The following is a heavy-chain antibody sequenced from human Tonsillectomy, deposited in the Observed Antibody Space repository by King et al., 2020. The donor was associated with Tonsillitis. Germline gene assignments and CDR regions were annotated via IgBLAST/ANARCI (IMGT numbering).Heavy chain of an antibody. CDR1: GGSISSSSYY. CDR3: ARGAVIAAAPVDY. CDR2: IYYSGST. Sequence: LQLQESGPGLVKPSETLSLTCTVSGGSISSSSYYWGWIRQPPGKGLEWIGSIYYSGSTYYNPSLKSRVTISVDTSKNQFSLELSSVTAADTAVYYCARGAVIAAAPVDYWGQGTLVTVSS. J-gene: IGHJ4*02. V-gene: IGHV4-39*01. D-gene: IGHD6-13*01.